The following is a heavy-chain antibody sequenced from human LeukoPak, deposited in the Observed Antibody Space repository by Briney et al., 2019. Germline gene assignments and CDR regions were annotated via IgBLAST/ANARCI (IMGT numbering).Heavy chain of an antibody. CDR1: GYIFTGYY. Sequence: ASVKVSCKASGYIFTGYYMHWVRQAPGQGLEWMGWINPNSGGTKYAQKFQGRVTTTRDTSITTAYMELSRLRSDDTAVYYCARLLVTTGDWGQGTLVTVSS. CDR2: INPNSGGT. D-gene: IGHD4-11*01. J-gene: IGHJ4*02. V-gene: IGHV1-2*02. CDR3: ARLLVTTGD.